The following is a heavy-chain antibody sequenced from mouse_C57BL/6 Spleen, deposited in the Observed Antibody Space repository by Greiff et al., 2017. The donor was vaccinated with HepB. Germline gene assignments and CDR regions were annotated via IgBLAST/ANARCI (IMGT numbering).Heavy chain of an antibody. J-gene: IGHJ4*01. CDR2: IDPSDSET. V-gene: IGHV1-52*01. CDR3: ARWAARAMDY. Sequence: QVQLQQSGAELVRPGSSVKLSCKASGYTFTSYWMHWVKQRPIQGLEWIGNIDPSDSETHYNQKFKDKATLTVDKSSSTAYMQLSSLTSEDSAVYYCARWAARAMDYWGQGTSVTVSS. CDR1: GYTFTSYW.